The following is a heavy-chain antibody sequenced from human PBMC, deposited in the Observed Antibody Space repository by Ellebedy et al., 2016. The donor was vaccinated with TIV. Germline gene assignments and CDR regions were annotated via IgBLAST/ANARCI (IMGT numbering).Heavy chain of an antibody. D-gene: IGHD1-26*01. J-gene: IGHJ4*02. CDR1: GYTFTSYY. CDR2: INLSDGST. Sequence: AASVKVSCKASGYTFTSYYMHWVRQAPGQGLEWMGRINLSDGSTSYAQKFQGRVTMTRDTSTSTVYMELSRLRSDDTAVYYCARDGGSYSDFDYWGQGTLVTVSS. V-gene: IGHV1-46*01. CDR3: ARDGGSYSDFDY.